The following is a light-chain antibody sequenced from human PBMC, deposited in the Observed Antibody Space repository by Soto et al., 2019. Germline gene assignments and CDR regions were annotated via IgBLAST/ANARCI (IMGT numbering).Light chain of an antibody. Sequence: IVLTQSPGTLSLSPGERVTLSCRASQSVTTRLAWYQHKPGQAPTLLMSGASNRASGVPGRFSGSGSGTDFTLTITRLEPEDFAVYYCQQYGGSPITFGLGTRLEIK. CDR2: GAS. CDR1: QSVTTR. J-gene: IGKJ5*01. CDR3: QQYGGSPIT. V-gene: IGKV3-20*01.